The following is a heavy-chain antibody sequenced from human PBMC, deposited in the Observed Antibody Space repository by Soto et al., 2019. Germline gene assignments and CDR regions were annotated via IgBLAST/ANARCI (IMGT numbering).Heavy chain of an antibody. Sequence: GASVKVSSKASGCTFTSYYMHWVRQAPGQGLEWMGIMNPSGGSTSYAQKLQGRVTMTRDTSTTTDYMELSSLRSEDTAVYYCARTGSYDSSVYYVSWGQGTLVTVSS. CDR1: GCTFTSYY. J-gene: IGHJ5*02. CDR2: MNPSGGST. V-gene: IGHV1-46*03. CDR3: ARTGSYDSSVYYVS. D-gene: IGHD3-22*01.